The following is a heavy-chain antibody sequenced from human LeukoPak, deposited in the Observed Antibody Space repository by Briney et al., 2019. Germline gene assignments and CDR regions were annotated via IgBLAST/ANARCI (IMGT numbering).Heavy chain of an antibody. V-gene: IGHV4-31*03. CDR2: IHYSGST. CDR1: GGSVNSGVYY. D-gene: IGHD3-22*01. J-gene: IGHJ4*02. CDR3: ARVYDSSGYASDY. Sequence: SETLSLTCTVSGGSVNSGVYYWSWIRQHPQKGLEWIGYIHYSGSTYYNPSLKSRVTISVDTPQNQFSLKLNSVTAADTAVYYCARVYDSSGYASDYWGQGTLVTVSS.